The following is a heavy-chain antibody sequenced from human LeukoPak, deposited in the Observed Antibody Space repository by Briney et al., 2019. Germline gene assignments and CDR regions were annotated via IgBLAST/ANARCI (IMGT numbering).Heavy chain of an antibody. J-gene: IGHJ6*04. Sequence: LSETLSLTCGVWGYSIRSGYYWGWIRQPPGKGLEGSGNIHHSGSTYYNPSLKSRVTLSVDTSKNQFSLKLSSVTAADTAVYYCARALGIAAAGVYNYGMDVWGKGTTVPVSS. CDR3: ARALGIAAAGVYNYGMDV. V-gene: IGHV4-38-2*01. D-gene: IGHD6-13*01. CDR2: IHHSGST. CDR1: GYSIRSGYY.